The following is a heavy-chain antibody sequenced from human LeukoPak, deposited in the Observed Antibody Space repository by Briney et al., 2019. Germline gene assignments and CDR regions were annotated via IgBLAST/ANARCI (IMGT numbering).Heavy chain of an antibody. CDR1: GFTFSSYS. CDR3: ASTVTIFGVVSPIWDYYYYMDV. J-gene: IGHJ6*03. CDR2: ISSSSSYI. D-gene: IGHD3-3*01. V-gene: IGHV3-21*04. Sequence: GGSLRLSCAASGFTFSSYSMNWVRQAPGKGLEWVSSISSSSSYIYYTDSVKGRFTISRDNAKNSLYLQMNSLRAEDTAVYYCASTVTIFGVVSPIWDYYYYMDVWGKGTTVTVSS.